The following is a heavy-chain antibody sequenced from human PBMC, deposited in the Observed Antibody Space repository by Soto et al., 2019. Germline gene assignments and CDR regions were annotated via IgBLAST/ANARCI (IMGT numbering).Heavy chain of an antibody. D-gene: IGHD3-10*01. CDR1: GGSISSGGYY. CDR3: ARGILLWFGEPHYFDY. J-gene: IGHJ4*02. CDR2: IYYSGSA. Sequence: PSETLSLTCTVSGGSISSGGYYWSWIRQHPGKGLEWIGYIYYSGSAYYNPSLKSRVTISVDTSKNQFSLKLSSVTAADTAVYYCARGILLWFGEPHYFDYWGQGTLVTAPQ. V-gene: IGHV4-31*03.